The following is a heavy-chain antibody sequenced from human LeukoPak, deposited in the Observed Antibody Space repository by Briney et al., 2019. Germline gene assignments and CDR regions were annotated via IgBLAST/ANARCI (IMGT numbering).Heavy chain of an antibody. CDR3: ARGGVVVAAIDAFDI. CDR2: IYIGGST. CDR1: GFTVSINF. J-gene: IGHJ3*02. V-gene: IGHV3-66*01. D-gene: IGHD2-15*01. Sequence: GGSLRLSCAASGFTVSINFMSWVRQAPGKGLEGVSLIYIGGSTYYADSLKGRFTISRDISKNTLFLQLNSLRSEDTAVYYCARGGVVVAAIDAFDIWGQGTLVTVSS.